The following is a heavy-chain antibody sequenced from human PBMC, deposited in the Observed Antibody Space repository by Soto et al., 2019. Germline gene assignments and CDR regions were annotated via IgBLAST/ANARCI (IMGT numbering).Heavy chain of an antibody. J-gene: IGHJ5*01. CDR3: VNRTDSTDRNGKHA. CDR1: GFIFTGYA. CDR2: ISGSGGSI. Sequence: GGSLRLSCAASGFIFTGYAMTWVRQAPGKGLEWVSVISGSGGSIYYADSVRGRFTISRDNSKNTLYLQMNSLRPEDTAVYFYVNRTDSTDRNGKHAWGQGIQVTVSS. V-gene: IGHV3-23*01. D-gene: IGHD1-1*01.